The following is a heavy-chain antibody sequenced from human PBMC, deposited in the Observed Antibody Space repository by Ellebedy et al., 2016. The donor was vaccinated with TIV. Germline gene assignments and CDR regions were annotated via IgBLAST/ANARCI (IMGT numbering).Heavy chain of an antibody. CDR1: GFTFSSYG. V-gene: IGHV3-33*01. D-gene: IGHD3-16*01. J-gene: IGHJ6*02. CDR2: IWYDGSNK. CDR3: ARASYPADGMDV. Sequence: GESLKISXAASGFTFSSYGMHWVRQAPGKGLEWVAVIWYDGSNKYYADSVKGRFTISRDNSKNTLYLQMNSLRAEDTAVYYCARASYPADGMDVWGQGTTVTVSS.